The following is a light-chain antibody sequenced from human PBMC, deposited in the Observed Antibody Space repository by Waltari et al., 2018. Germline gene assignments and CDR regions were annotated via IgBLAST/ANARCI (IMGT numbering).Light chain of an antibody. CDR2: SND. V-gene: IGLV1-44*01. CDR3: AAWDDSINGPA. Sequence: QSVLTQPPSASGAPGQTVAISCSGSASNIGSSVVTWYQQLPGTTPTLLIYSNDQRPSGVPGRFSGSKSATSASLAISGHQSEDEAHYYCAAWDDSINGPAFGGGTKLTVL. CDR1: ASNIGSSV. J-gene: IGLJ3*02.